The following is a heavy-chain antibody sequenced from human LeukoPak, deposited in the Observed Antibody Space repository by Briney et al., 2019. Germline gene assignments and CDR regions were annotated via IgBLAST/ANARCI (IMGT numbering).Heavy chain of an antibody. CDR1: GGSISSSSYY. D-gene: IGHD3-9*01. CDR3: VSDRLRFFDWCY. J-gene: IGHJ4*02. CDR2: IYYSGST. Sequence: PSETLSLTCTVSGGSISSSSYYWGWIRQPPGKGLEWIGSIYYSGSTYYNPSLKSRVTISVDTSKNQFSLKLSSVTAADTAVYYCVSDRLRFFDWCYWGQGTLVTVSS. V-gene: IGHV4-39*01.